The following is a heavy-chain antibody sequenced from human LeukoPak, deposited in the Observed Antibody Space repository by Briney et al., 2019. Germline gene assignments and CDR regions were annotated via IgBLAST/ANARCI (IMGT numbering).Heavy chain of an antibody. D-gene: IGHD6-19*01. V-gene: IGHV1-18*01. CDR2: ISAYNANT. CDR1: DYSFSNYG. Sequence: ASVKVSCKASDYSFSNYGINWVRQAPGQGLEWMGWISAYNANTDYAQKFQGRVSLTTDILTTTAFMELRSLRFDDTAIYYCARGPARLGWYGNTSGNFDYWGQGTLVTVSS. J-gene: IGHJ4*02. CDR3: ARGPARLGWYGNTSGNFDY.